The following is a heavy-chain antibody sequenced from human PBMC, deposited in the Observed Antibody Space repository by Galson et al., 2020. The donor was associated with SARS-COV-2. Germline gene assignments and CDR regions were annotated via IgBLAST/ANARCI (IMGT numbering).Heavy chain of an antibody. J-gene: IGHJ4*02. Sequence: ASVKVSCKASGYTFTSYHMHWVRQAPGQGLEWMGIINPNGDPPTYAQKFQGRVTLTRDTSTSTVYMELSSLQSDDTAVYYCARDGGTYGDSDYGGQGTLVTVSP. CDR2: INPNGDPP. CDR1: GYTFTSYH. CDR3: ARDGGTYGDSDY. V-gene: IGHV1-46*03. D-gene: IGHD4-17*01.